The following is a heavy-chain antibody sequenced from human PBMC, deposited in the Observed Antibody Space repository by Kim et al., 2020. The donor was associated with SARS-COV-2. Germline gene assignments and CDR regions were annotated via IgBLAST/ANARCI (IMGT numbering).Heavy chain of an antibody. V-gene: IGHV1-3*01. J-gene: IGHJ6*02. Sequence: ASVKVSCKASGYTFTSYAMHWVRQAPGQRLEWMGWINAVNGNTKYSQKFQGRVTITRDTSASTAYMELSSLRSEDTAVYYCARTDTAMVDYYYYYGMDVWGQGTTVTVSS. CDR1: GYTFTSYA. D-gene: IGHD5-18*01. CDR3: ARTDTAMVDYYYYYGMDV. CDR2: INAVNGNT.